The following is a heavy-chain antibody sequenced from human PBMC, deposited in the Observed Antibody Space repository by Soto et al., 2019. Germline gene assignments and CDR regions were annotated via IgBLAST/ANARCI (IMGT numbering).Heavy chain of an antibody. D-gene: IGHD2-15*01. Sequence: QVQLVESGGGVVQPGRSLRLSCAASGFTFSSYGMHWVRQAPGKGLEWVAVISYDGSNKYYADSVKGRFTISRDNSKNTLYLQMNSLRAEDTAVYYCANKGWVWGQGTTVTVSS. CDR1: GFTFSSYG. CDR3: ANKGWV. CDR2: ISYDGSNK. J-gene: IGHJ6*02. V-gene: IGHV3-30*18.